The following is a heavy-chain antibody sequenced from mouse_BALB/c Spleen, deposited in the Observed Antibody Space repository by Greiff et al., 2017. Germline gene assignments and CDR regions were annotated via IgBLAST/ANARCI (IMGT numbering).Heavy chain of an antibody. CDR1: GYPFPDYW. CDR3: ARSDYGDYFDY. J-gene: IGHJ2*01. Sequence: VQLQQPGAELVMPGASAKMPCKASGYPFPDYWMHWVKQSHVKSLEWIGRINPYNGATSYNQNFKDTASLTVDKSSSTAYMELHSLTSEDSAVYFCARSDYGDYFDYWGQGTTLTVSS. CDR2: INPYNGAT. D-gene: IGHD2-13*01. V-gene: IGHV1-34*02.